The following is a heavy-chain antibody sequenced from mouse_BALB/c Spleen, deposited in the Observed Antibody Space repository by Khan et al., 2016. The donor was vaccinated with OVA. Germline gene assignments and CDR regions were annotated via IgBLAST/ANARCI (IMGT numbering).Heavy chain of an antibody. Sequence: QVQLQQPGAELVRPGASVKLSCEASGYTFTSYWMNWVKQSPEQGLEWIGRIDPYDSETHYNQNFKNKAILTVDKSSSTAYMQISSLTSEDSAVYFCARNPFAYWGQGTLVTVSA. CDR3: ARNPFAY. J-gene: IGHJ3*01. CDR1: GYTFTSYW. V-gene: IGHV1-52*01. CDR2: IDPYDSET.